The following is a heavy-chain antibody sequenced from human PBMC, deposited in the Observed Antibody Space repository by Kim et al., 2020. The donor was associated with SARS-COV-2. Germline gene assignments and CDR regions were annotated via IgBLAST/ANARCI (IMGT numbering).Heavy chain of an antibody. V-gene: IGHV3-64D*06. CDR2: ISSNGGST. CDR1: GFTFSSYA. CDR3: VKDVGYCSSTSCYQENDAFDI. D-gene: IGHD2-2*01. Sequence: GGSLRLSCSASGFTFSSYAMHWVRQAPGKGLEYVSAISSNGGSTYYADSVKGRFTISRDNSKKTLYLQMSSLRAEDTAVYYCVKDVGYCSSTSCYQENDAFDICGQGAMVTVSS. J-gene: IGHJ3*02.